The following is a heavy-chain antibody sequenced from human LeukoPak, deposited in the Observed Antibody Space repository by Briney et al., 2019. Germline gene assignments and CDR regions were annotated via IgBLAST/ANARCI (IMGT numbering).Heavy chain of an antibody. Sequence: SETLSLTCTVSGGSISSSTYYWGWIRQPPGKGLGWIGYIYYSGSTYYNPSLKSRVTISVDTSQNQFSLNLSSVTAADTAFYYCPSDARFPPEPLPRYFDYWGQGTLVTVSS. CDR2: IYYSGST. D-gene: IGHD1-14*01. CDR1: GGSISSSTYY. J-gene: IGHJ4*02. CDR3: PSDARFPPEPLPRYFDY. V-gene: IGHV4-39*07.